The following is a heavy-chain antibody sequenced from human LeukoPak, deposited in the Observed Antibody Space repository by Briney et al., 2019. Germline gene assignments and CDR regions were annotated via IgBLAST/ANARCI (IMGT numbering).Heavy chain of an antibody. CDR1: GHFVSTIAYY. Sequence: PSETPSLTCTVSGHFVSTIAYYWGWIRQPPGKGLEYLGYIYNGEATYYNPSLKSRVTISVDTSKNQFSLRLTSVTAADTAVYYYVRLVGVPPAVDNWGQGTLVTVSS. V-gene: IGHV4-39*05. D-gene: IGHD2-2*01. CDR3: VRLVGVPPAVDN. J-gene: IGHJ4*02. CDR2: IYNGEAT.